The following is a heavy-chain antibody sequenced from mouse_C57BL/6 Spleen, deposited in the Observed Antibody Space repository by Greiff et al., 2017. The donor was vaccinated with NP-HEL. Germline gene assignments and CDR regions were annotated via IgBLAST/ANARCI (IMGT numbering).Heavy chain of an antibody. J-gene: IGHJ3*01. CDR1: GYTFTDYY. CDR3: ARSIYDYDGLAWFAY. D-gene: IGHD2-4*01. Sequence: EVQLQQSGPELVKPGASVKISCKASGYTFTDYYMNWVKQSHGKSLEWIGDINPNNGGTSYNQKFKGKATLTVDKSSSTAYMELRSLTSEDSAVYYCARSIYDYDGLAWFAYWGQGTLVTVSA. V-gene: IGHV1-26*01. CDR2: INPNNGGT.